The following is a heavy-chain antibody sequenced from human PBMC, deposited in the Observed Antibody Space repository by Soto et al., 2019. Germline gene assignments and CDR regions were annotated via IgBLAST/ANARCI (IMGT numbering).Heavy chain of an antibody. CDR2: IDPSDSYT. D-gene: IGHD6-6*01. Sequence: ESLKISCKGSGYSFTSYWISWVRQMPGKGLEWMGRIDPSDSYTNYSPSFQGHVTISADKSISTAYLQWSSLKASDTAMYYCARGLEYSSSLRWFDPWGQGTLVTVSS. J-gene: IGHJ5*02. CDR3: ARGLEYSSSLRWFDP. V-gene: IGHV5-10-1*01. CDR1: GYSFTSYW.